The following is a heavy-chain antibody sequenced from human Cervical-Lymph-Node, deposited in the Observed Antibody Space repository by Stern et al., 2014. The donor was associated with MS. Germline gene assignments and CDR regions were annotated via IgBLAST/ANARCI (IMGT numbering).Heavy chain of an antibody. J-gene: IGHJ5*02. Sequence: VQLVQSGADVKKPGSSVRVSCKASGGISWLRQAPGQGLEWMGGTILFGGTGTITDHQNFQGSLKILADTSTNTTAMEWCGLRFDDTAVYYWVRGAGDNWFDPWGQGTLVSVSS. CDR2: TILFGGTGTI. CDR1: GG. CDR3: VRGAGDNWFDP. D-gene: IGHD3-10*01. V-gene: IGHV1-69*06.